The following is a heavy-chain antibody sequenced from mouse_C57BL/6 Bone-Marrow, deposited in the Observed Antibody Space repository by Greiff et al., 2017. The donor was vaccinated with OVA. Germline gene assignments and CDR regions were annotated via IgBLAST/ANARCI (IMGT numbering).Heavy chain of an antibody. CDR3: TRCYGNYSAMDY. V-gene: IGHV1-15*01. J-gene: IGHJ4*01. CDR1: GFTITDDE. D-gene: IGHD2-1*01. Sequence: VQLQQSGAELVRPGASVKLSCKASGFTITDDEMHWVKQTPVQGLEWIGAIDPETGGTAYDQKFKGKAILTADNSYSPAYLELRSLTSEDSDDYSCTRCYGNYSAMDYWGQGTSVTVSS. CDR2: IDPETGGT.